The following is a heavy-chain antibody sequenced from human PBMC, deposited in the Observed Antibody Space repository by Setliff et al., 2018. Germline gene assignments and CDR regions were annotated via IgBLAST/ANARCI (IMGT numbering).Heavy chain of an antibody. CDR2: VHASGSP. D-gene: IGHD3-9*01. Sequence: SETLSLTCTVSGGSLSSFYWSWIRQSPGRGLDWIGRVHASGSPNYNPSFKGRVTISLDTSTNQFSLNLNSVTAADTAVYYCAKERYFDWFFENWGQGTLVTVSS. CDR1: GGSLSSFY. V-gene: IGHV4-4*08. J-gene: IGHJ4*02. CDR3: AKERYFDWFFEN.